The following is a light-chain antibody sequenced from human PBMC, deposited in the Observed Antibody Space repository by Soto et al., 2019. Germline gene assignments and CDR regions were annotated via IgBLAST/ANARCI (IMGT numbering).Light chain of an antibody. Sequence: IVFTQPPATLSLSPGERATLSCRSSQSVSSYLAWYQQKPGQAPRLLIYDASNRATGIPARFSGSGSGTDFTLTISSLEPEDFAVYYCQQRSNWPRWTFGQGAKVDNK. CDR3: QQRSNWPRWT. V-gene: IGKV3-11*01. CDR1: QSVSSY. J-gene: IGKJ1*01. CDR2: DAS.